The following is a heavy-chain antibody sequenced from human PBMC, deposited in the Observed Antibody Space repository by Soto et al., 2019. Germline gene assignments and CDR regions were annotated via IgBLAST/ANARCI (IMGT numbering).Heavy chain of an antibody. CDR2: ISAYTGNT. Sequence: QVQLVQSGAEVKKPGASVKVSCKASGYTFTSYGISWVRQAPGQGVEWMGWISAYTGNTNYAQKLQGRVTMTTDTSTSTAYMELRSLRSDDTAVYYCARVGVEVTMIVVVSWADYWGQGTLVTVSS. CDR3: ARVGVEVTMIVVVSWADY. CDR1: GYTFTSYG. V-gene: IGHV1-18*01. D-gene: IGHD3-22*01. J-gene: IGHJ4*02.